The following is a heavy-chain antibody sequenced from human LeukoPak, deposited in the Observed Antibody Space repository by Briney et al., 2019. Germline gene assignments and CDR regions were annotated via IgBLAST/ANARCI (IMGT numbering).Heavy chain of an antibody. CDR2: ISGSGDST. CDR3: ARGYDSTGYYTGFGY. V-gene: IGHV3-23*01. J-gene: IGHJ4*02. Sequence: GGSLRLSCAGSGFTFSSYAMSWGRQAPGKGLEWVSAISGSGDSTFYADSVKGRFSVSRDNSENTLYLQMSSLRAEDTALYYCARGYDSTGYYTGFGYWGQGPLVTVSS. CDR1: GFTFSSYA. D-gene: IGHD3-22*01.